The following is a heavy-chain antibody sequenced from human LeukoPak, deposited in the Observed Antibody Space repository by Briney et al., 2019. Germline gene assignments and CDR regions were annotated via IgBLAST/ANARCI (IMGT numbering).Heavy chain of an antibody. D-gene: IGHD2-15*01. J-gene: IGHJ2*01. CDR1: GFTFSSYS. V-gene: IGHV3-21*01. Sequence: PGGSLRLSCAASGFTFSSYSMNWVRQAPGKGLEWVSSISSGSSYIYYADSVKGRFTISRDNAKNSLYLQMNSLRAEDTAVYYCARDCSGGSCYFSLWWYFDLWGRGTLVTVSS. CDR2: ISSGSSYI. CDR3: ARDCSGGSCYFSLWWYFDL.